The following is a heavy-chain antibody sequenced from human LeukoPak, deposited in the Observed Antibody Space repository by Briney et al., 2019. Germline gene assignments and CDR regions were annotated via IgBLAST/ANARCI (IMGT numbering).Heavy chain of an antibody. J-gene: IGHJ4*02. V-gene: IGHV3-23*01. CDR3: AKGERVYCSASTCYPFDY. CDR2: ITGGGEST. CDR1: GFTFSSYA. Sequence: PGGSLRHSCAASGFTFSSYAMNWVRQAPGTRLEWVSSITGGGESTYHADSVKGRFTISRDNSKNTVSLQMNSLRAEDTAVYYCAKGERVYCSASTCYPFDYWGQGILVSVSS. D-gene: IGHD2-15*01.